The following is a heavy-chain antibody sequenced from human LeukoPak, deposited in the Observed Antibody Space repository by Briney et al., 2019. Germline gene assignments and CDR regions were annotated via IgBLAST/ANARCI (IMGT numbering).Heavy chain of an antibody. V-gene: IGHV3-48*03. CDR2: ISSSGSTI. D-gene: IGHD2-15*01. CDR3: AKDMRGCSGSSCYSFDF. J-gene: IGHJ4*02. Sequence: PGGSLRLSCAASGFTFSSYEMNWVRQAPGKGLEWVSYISSSGSTIYYADSVKGRFTISRDNAKNSLYLQMNSLRAEDTALYYCAKDMRGCSGSSCYSFDFWGQGTLVTVSS. CDR1: GFTFSSYE.